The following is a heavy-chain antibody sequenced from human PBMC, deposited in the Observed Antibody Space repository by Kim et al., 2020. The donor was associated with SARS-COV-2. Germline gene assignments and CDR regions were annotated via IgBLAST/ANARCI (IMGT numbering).Heavy chain of an antibody. CDR3: AKDLAASDY. J-gene: IGHJ4*02. D-gene: IGHD6-25*01. CDR2: GST. Sequence: GSTYYAAAVTARFTISRDNSKNTLHLRMNSLRAEDTAVYYCAKDLAASDYWGQGTLVTVSS. V-gene: IGHV3-23*01.